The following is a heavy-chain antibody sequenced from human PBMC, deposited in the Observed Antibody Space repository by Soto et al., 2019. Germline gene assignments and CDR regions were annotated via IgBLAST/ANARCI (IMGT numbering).Heavy chain of an antibody. CDR3: ARVLTARPKGIAVAGANWFDP. CDR1: GGSFSGYY. Sequence: PSETLSLTCAVYGGSFSGYYWSWIRQPPGKGLEWIGEINHSGSTNYNPSLKSRVTISVDTSKNQFSLKLSSVTAADTAVYYCARVLTARPKGIAVAGANWFDPWGQGTLVTVSS. J-gene: IGHJ5*02. CDR2: INHSGST. V-gene: IGHV4-34*01. D-gene: IGHD6-19*01.